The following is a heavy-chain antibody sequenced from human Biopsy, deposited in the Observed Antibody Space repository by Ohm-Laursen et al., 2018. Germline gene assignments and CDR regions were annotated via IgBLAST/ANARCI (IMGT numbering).Heavy chain of an antibody. V-gene: IGHV4-61*01. CDR3: ARGRRTSGWPYFDN. J-gene: IGHJ4*02. CDR1: GDSLTSGPEN. D-gene: IGHD6-19*01. CDR2: IYSGGNT. Sequence: GTLSLTCTVSGDSLTSGPENWSWIRQSPGQGLEYIGYIYSGGNTNYNPSLKNRVTMSVDTSKNQFYLKLYSVTAADTAVYYCARGRRTSGWPYFDNWGQGALVIVSP.